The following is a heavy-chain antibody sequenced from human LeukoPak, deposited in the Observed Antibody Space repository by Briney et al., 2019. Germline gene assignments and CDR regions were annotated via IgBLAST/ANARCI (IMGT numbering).Heavy chain of an antibody. CDR3: ARGYYDILTGYYLNY. J-gene: IGHJ4*02. CDR1: GGSISSYY. Sequence: SETLSLTCTVSGGSISSYYWSWIRQPPGKGLEWIGYIYYSGSTNYNPSLKSRVTISVDTSKNQFSLKLSSVTAADTAVYYCARGYYDILTGYYLNYWGQGTLVTVSS. CDR2: IYYSGST. D-gene: IGHD3-9*01. V-gene: IGHV4-59*01.